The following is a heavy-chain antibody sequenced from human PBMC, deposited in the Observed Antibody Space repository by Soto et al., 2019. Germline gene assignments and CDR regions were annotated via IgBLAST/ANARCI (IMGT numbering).Heavy chain of an antibody. CDR2: IYPGDSET. CDR3: ARAYGDYANLIEY. Sequence: GDALKISGEGSGYSFSNSWSAWVRQMSGKGLEWMGIIYPGDSETRYSPSFQGQVSISADKAISTAYLQWSSLKASDTAMYYCARAYGDYANLIEYWGQGTLVTVSS. CDR1: GYSFSNSW. D-gene: IGHD4-17*01. J-gene: IGHJ4*02. V-gene: IGHV5-51*01.